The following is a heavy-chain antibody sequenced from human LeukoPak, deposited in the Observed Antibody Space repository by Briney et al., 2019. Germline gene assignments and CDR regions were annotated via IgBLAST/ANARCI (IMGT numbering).Heavy chain of an antibody. D-gene: IGHD6-6*01. Sequence: PGGSLRLSCAASGFTFSSYSMNWVRQAPGKGLEWVSSISSSSSYIYYADSVKGRFTISRDNAKNSLYLQMNSLRAEDTAVYYCARALAARRRLTYYYGMDVWGQGTTVTVSS. CDR1: GFTFSSYS. V-gene: IGHV3-21*01. CDR3: ARALAARRRLTYYYGMDV. J-gene: IGHJ6*02. CDR2: ISSSSSYI.